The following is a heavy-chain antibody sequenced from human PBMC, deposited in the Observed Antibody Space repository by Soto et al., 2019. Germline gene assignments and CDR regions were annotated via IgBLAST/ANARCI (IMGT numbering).Heavy chain of an antibody. Sequence: EVQLVESGGGLVQPGGSLRLSCAASGFTFSSYWMHWVRQAPGKGLVWVSRINSDGSSTSYADSVKGRFTISRDNAKHTLYLQMNSLRAEDTAVYYCARARALAVAGENWYFDLWGRGTLVTVSS. J-gene: IGHJ2*01. D-gene: IGHD6-19*01. CDR1: GFTFSSYW. CDR2: INSDGSST. CDR3: ARARALAVAGENWYFDL. V-gene: IGHV3-74*01.